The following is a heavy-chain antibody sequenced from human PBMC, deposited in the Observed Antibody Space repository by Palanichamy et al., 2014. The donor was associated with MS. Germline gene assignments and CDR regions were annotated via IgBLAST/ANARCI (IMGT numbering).Heavy chain of an antibody. J-gene: IGHJ4*02. D-gene: IGHD3-10*01. Sequence: QVQIVQSGAEVKKPGASVKVSCTASGYSFTSYAIHWVRQAPGQRLEWMGWIVAGNGNTKYSQKFRGRVTITRDTSASTAYMELSSLRSEDTAVYYCARDGEDHATLGYWGQGTLVTVSP. CDR2: IVAGNGNT. V-gene: IGHV1-3*01. CDR3: ARDGEDHATLGY. CDR1: GYSFTSYA.